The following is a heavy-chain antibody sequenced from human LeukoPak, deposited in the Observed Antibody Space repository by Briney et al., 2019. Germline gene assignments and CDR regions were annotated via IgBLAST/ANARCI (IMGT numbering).Heavy chain of an antibody. J-gene: IGHJ4*02. CDR1: GFTFSSYG. V-gene: IGHV3-33*01. CDR2: IWLDGSNK. Sequence: GGSLRLSCAASGFTFSSYGMQWVRQAPGKGLQWVAVIWLDGSNKYYADSVKGRFSISRDNSKNTVYLQMNSLRDEDTAAYYCARFERITIFGVVTAPDYWGQGTLVTVSS. CDR3: ARFERITIFGVVTAPDY. D-gene: IGHD3-3*01.